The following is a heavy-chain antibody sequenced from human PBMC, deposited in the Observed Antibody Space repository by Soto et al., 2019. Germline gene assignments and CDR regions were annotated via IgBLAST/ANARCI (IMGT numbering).Heavy chain of an antibody. CDR3: AKGQHCSSTSCHFYYYGMDV. Sequence: QVQLVESGGGVVQPGRSLRLSCAASGFTFSTYGMHWVRQAPGKGLEWVAVISYDRKNKYYAQSVKGRLTISRDNSKNTLYLQVNSLRVEDTAVYYCAKGQHCSSTSCHFYYYGMDVWGQGTTVAVSS. CDR1: GFTFSTYG. V-gene: IGHV3-30*18. CDR2: ISYDRKNK. J-gene: IGHJ6*02. D-gene: IGHD2-2*01.